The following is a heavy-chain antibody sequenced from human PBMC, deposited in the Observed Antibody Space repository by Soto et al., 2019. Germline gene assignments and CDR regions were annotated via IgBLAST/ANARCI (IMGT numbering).Heavy chain of an antibody. CDR1: GYTFTGYY. Sequence: ASVKVSCKASGYTFTGYYMHWVRQAPGQGLEWMGWINPNSGGTNYAQKFQGWVTMTRDTSISTAYMELSRLRSDDTAVYYCARYGGLNIVATIDAFDIWGQGTMVTVSS. CDR3: ARYGGLNIVATIDAFDI. D-gene: IGHD5-12*01. J-gene: IGHJ3*02. V-gene: IGHV1-2*04. CDR2: INPNSGGT.